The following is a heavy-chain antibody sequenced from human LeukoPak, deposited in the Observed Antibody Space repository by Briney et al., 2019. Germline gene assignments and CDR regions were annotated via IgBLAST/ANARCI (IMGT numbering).Heavy chain of an antibody. D-gene: IGHD3-22*01. Sequence: GGSLRLSCAASGLTFSSYAMSWVRHNPGKGLGWVSTISGGGTGTDHADSVRGRFTISRDNSKNTLYLQMNSLRAEDKAVYYCAKVGYESSGYSDYWGQGTLVTVSS. V-gene: IGHV3-23*01. CDR1: GLTFSSYA. J-gene: IGHJ4*02. CDR2: ISGGGTGT. CDR3: AKVGYESSGYSDY.